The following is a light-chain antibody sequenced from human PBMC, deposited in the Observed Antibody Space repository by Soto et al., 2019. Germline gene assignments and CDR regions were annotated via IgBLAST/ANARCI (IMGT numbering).Light chain of an antibody. J-gene: IGKJ1*01. Sequence: DIQMTQSPSTLSADAGDRVIITCRASQSVSKWLAWYQQKPGKAPTLLMYDASNLQGGVPFKFSGSGSGTEFTLTISDLQPDDFATYYCQQYKSPPWTFGQGTKVDIK. CDR2: DAS. CDR1: QSVSKW. V-gene: IGKV1-5*01. CDR3: QQYKSPPWT.